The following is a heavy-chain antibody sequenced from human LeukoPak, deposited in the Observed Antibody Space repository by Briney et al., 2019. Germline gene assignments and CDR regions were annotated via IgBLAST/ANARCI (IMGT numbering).Heavy chain of an antibody. Sequence: PGGSLRLSCAASGFTFNTYGMHWVRQAPGKGLEWVAVISYDGNKKYYADSVKGRFTISRDNSKNTLYLQMNSLRAEDTAVYYCAKDQAVYCGGDCYAWRLGIDYWGQATLVTVSS. CDR1: GFTFNTYG. CDR2: ISYDGNKK. J-gene: IGHJ4*02. D-gene: IGHD2-21*02. CDR3: AKDQAVYCGGDCYAWRLGIDY. V-gene: IGHV3-30*18.